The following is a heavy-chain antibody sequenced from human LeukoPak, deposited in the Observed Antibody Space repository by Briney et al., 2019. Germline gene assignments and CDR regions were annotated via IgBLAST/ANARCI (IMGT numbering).Heavy chain of an antibody. CDR3: TTDRFQLWFY. V-gene: IGHV3-15*07. CDR2: IKSKTDGGTT. J-gene: IGHJ4*02. CDR1: GFTFSNGW. Sequence: PGGSLRLSCAVSGFTFSNGWMDWVRPAPGEGLEWVGRIKSKTDGGTTDYAVPVKGRFTISRDDSKNTLYLQMNSLKTEDTAIYCCTTDRFQLWFYWGQGTLVTVSS. D-gene: IGHD3-10*01.